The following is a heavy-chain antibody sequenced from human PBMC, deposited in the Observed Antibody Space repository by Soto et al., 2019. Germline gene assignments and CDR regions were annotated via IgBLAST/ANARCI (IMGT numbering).Heavy chain of an antibody. Sequence: EVQLVESGGVVVQPGESLRLSCAASGFTFDDYTMHWVRQAPGKGLEWISLVSWDGGGAYYVDSVKGRFTISRDNSKNSLYLQMNTLRIEDTALYYCAKDGDYGGGYFDSWGPGTLVTVSS. D-gene: IGHD4-17*01. V-gene: IGHV3-43*01. CDR1: GFTFDDYT. CDR3: AKDGDYGGGYFDS. CDR2: VSWDGGGA. J-gene: IGHJ4*02.